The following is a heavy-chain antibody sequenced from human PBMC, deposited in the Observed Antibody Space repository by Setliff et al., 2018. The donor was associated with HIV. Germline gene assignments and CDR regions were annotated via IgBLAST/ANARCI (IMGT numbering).Heavy chain of an antibody. CDR3: TRDKYYDDSPGLPRLDY. D-gene: IGHD3-22*01. CDR1: DYSINSDYY. V-gene: IGHV4-38-2*02. CDR2: AYHSGIT. Sequence: SETLSLTCTVSDYSINSDYYWGWIRQPPGKGLEWIGSAYHSGITYYNPSLSGRVTISLDPSKNQFSLKMRSVTAADTAVYFCTRDKYYDDSPGLPRLDYWGQGALVTVSS. J-gene: IGHJ4*02.